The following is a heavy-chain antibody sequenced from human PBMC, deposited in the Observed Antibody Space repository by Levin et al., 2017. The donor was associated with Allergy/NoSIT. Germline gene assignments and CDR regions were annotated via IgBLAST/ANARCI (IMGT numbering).Heavy chain of an antibody. D-gene: IGHD3-22*01. V-gene: IGHV1-18*01. CDR3: AREGLRAYLDY. CDR2: ISAYNGNT. J-gene: IGHJ4*02. CDR1: GYTFTSYG. Sequence: GESLKISCKASGYTFTSYGISWVRQAPGQGLEWMGWISAYNGNTNYAQKLQGRVTMTTDTSTSTAYMELRSLRSDDTAVYYCAREGLRAYLDYWGQGTLVTVSS.